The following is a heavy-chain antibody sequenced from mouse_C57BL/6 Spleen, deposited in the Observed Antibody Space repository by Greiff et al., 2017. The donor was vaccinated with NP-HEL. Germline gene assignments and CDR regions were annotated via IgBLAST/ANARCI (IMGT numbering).Heavy chain of an antibody. Sequence: QVHVKQSGPELVKPGASVKISCKASGYAFSSSWMNWVKQRPGKGLEWIGRIYPGDGDTNYNGKFKGKATLTADKSSSTAYMQLSSLTSEDSAVYFCARGDFYYSNPYYYAMDYWGQGTSVTVSS. D-gene: IGHD2-5*01. CDR1: GYAFSSSW. V-gene: IGHV1-82*01. CDR2: IYPGDGDT. J-gene: IGHJ4*01. CDR3: ARGDFYYSNPYYYAMDY.